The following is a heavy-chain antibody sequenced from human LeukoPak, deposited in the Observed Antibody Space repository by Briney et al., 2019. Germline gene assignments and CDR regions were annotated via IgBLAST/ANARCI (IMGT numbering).Heavy chain of an antibody. CDR3: ARGTVVTPFDY. D-gene: IGHD4-23*01. V-gene: IGHV4-30-2*01. J-gene: IGHJ4*02. Sequence: SGTLSLTCAVSGGSISSGGYTWSWIRPPPGKGLEWIGYIDHSGSTYYNPSLKSRVTISIDRSKNQFSLNLNSVTAADTAVYYCARGTVVTPFDYWGQGTLVTVSS. CDR1: GGSISSGGYT. CDR2: IDHSGST.